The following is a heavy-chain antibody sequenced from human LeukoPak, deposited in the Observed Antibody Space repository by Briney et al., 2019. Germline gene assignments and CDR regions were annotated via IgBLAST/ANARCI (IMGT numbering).Heavy chain of an antibody. CDR3: ARVSWDTAMARDY. D-gene: IGHD5-18*01. CDR1: GFTFSSYS. V-gene: IGHV3-21*01. CDR2: ISSSSSYI. Sequence: GGSLRLSCAASGFTFSSYSMNWVRQAPGKGLEWVSSISSSSSYIYYADSVKGRFTISRDNAKNSLYLQMNGLRAEDTAVYYCARVSWDTAMARDYWGQGTLVTVSS. J-gene: IGHJ4*02.